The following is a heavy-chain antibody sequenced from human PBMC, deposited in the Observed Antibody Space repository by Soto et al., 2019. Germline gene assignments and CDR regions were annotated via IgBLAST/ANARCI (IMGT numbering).Heavy chain of an antibody. D-gene: IGHD2-2*01. V-gene: IGHV3-48*01. CDR2: ISISSGTI. Sequence: EVQLVESGGGLVQPGGSLRLSCAASGFTFSDYSMNWVRQAPGKGLEWVSYISISSGTIYYADSVKGRFTISRDNAKNSLYLQMNSQRAEDTAVYYCARRGYCSSTNCYFYFDYWGQGTLVTVSS. CDR3: ARRGYCSSTNCYFYFDY. CDR1: GFTFSDYS. J-gene: IGHJ4*02.